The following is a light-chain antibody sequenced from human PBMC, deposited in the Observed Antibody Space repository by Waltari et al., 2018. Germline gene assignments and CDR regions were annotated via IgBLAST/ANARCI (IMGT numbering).Light chain of an antibody. CDR3: AAWDDSLSGPV. V-gene: IGLV1-47*01. CDR1: SSNIGSNY. Sequence: QSVLTQPPSASGTPRQRVTISCSGSSSNIGSNYVYWYQQLPGTAPKLLIYRNTQRPSGVPDRFSGSKSGTSASLAISGLRSEDEADYYCAAWDDSLSGPVFGGGTKLTVL. J-gene: IGLJ2*01. CDR2: RNT.